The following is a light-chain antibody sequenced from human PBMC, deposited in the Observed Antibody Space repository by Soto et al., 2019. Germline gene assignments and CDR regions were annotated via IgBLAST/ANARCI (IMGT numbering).Light chain of an antibody. CDR2: GAS. Sequence: EIVMTQSPATLSVSPGERATLSCRASQSVSSNLAWYQQKPGQAPSLLIYGASTRATGTPARFSGSGSGTEFTLTLSSLQSEDFAVYYCQQYIRWPLTFGGGTKVEIK. CDR3: QQYIRWPLT. V-gene: IGKV3-15*01. J-gene: IGKJ4*01. CDR1: QSVSSN.